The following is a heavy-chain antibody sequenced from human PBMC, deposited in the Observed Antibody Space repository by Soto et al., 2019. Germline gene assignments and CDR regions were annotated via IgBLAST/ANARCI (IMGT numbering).Heavy chain of an antibody. CDR3: TKGVVTTTTPDY. CDR2: ISSSGGTT. D-gene: IGHD4-4*01. V-gene: IGHV3-23*01. J-gene: IGHJ4*02. Sequence: EVQLLESGGGLVQPGGSLRLSCAASGFTFSSYAISWVRQVPGKGLEWVSTISSSGGTTYYADSVKGRFTLSRDNSKNTLYLHMNSLRAEDTAVYYCTKGVVTTTTPDYWGQGTLVTVSS. CDR1: GFTFSSYA.